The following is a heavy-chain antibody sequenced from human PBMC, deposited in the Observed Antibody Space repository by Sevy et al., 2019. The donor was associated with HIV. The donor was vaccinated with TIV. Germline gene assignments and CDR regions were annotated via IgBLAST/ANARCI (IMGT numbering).Heavy chain of an antibody. Sequence: GGSLRLSCAASGFTFSGYAMSWVRQAPGKGLEWVSLITGSGSKTYYADSVKGRFTISRDNSKNTVNLQMNSLRVEDTAIYYCAKETWGLFDPWCQGILVTVSS. CDR2: ITGSGSKT. V-gene: IGHV3-23*01. CDR1: GFTFSGYA. D-gene: IGHD7-27*01. J-gene: IGHJ5*02. CDR3: AKETWGLFDP.